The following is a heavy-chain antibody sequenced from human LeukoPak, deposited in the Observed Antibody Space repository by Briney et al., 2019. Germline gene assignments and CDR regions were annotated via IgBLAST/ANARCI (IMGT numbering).Heavy chain of an antibody. CDR3: ARDTRLYSGSGSYFLDY. Sequence: PGGSLRLSCAASGFTFNNYNMNWVRQAPGKGLEWVSYISSSSSTIYYADSVKGRFTISRDNVKKSLYLQMNSLREEDTAVYYCARDTRLYSGSGSYFLDYWGQGTLVTVSS. J-gene: IGHJ4*02. D-gene: IGHD3-10*01. V-gene: IGHV3-48*02. CDR1: GFTFNNYN. CDR2: ISSSSSTI.